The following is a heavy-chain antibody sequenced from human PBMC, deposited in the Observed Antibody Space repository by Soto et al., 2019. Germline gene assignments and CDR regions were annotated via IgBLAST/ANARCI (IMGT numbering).Heavy chain of an antibody. CDR2: INHSGST. D-gene: IGHD3-22*01. CDR1: GVSFSGYY. Sequence: PXESLSLTCSVYGVSFSGYYWSWIRQPPGKGLEWIGEINHSGSTNYNPSLKSRVTISVDTSKNQFSLKLSSVTAADTAVYYCARGRDDSSGYYSNWGQGTLVTVYS. V-gene: IGHV4-34*01. CDR3: ARGRDDSSGYYSN. J-gene: IGHJ4*02.